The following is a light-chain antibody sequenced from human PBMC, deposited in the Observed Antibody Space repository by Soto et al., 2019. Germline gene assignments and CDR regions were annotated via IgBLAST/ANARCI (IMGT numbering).Light chain of an antibody. J-gene: IGKJ1*01. CDR2: KTS. CDR3: QQYNTFWT. V-gene: IGKV1-5*03. CDR1: QSISGW. Sequence: DIQMTQSPSTLSASVGDRVTITCRASQSISGWLAWYQHKPGRAPKLLIYKTSGLESGVPSRFSGSGSGTEFTLTINGLQPDDFATYYCQQYNTFWTFGQGTKVEVK.